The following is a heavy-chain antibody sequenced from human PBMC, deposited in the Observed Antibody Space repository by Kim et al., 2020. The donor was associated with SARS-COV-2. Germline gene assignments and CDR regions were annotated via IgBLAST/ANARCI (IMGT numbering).Heavy chain of an antibody. Sequence: GGTLRLSCAASGFTFSSNAMNWVRQAPGKGLELVSIVSTYDSADTSDYVTLRVSISIDNYTSTKHLQMNVMTASDTDASYFDKDRGRATYNFDYWGQGTL. J-gene: IGHJ4*02. CDR3: DKDRGRATYNFDY. CDR2: IVSTYDSA. CDR1: GFTFSSNA. V-gene: IGHV3-23*01. D-gene: IGHD2-2*02.